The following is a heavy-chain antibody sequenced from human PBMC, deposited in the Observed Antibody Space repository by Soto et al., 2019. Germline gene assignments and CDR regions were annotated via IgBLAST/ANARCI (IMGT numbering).Heavy chain of an antibody. CDR3: ARGYFVF. CDR1: GYTFTTYY. J-gene: IGHJ2*01. Sequence: ASVKVSCKASGYTFTTYYIHWVRQAPGQGLEWMGIINASGGSTSYTQKFQGRVTMTRDTSTTTLYMELSSLTSEPTAVYSCARGYFVFWGRGTRGTVS. CDR2: INASGGST. V-gene: IGHV1-46*01.